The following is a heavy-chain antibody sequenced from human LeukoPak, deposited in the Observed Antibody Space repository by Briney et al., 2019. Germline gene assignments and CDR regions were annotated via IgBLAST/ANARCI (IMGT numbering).Heavy chain of an antibody. D-gene: IGHD3-9*01. CDR3: ARVLSRSSES. V-gene: IGHV3-7*01. Sequence: PGGSLRLSCAASGFTYSSYWMSWVRQPPGKGLEWVANIKQDGSQIYYVDSMKGRFTISRDNGKNALYLQMNSLRAEDTAVYHCARVLSRSSESWGQGTLVTVSS. J-gene: IGHJ5*02. CDR2: IKQDGSQI. CDR1: GFTYSSYW.